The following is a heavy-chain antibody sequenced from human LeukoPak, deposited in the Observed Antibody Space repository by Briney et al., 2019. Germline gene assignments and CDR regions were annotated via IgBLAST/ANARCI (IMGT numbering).Heavy chain of an antibody. Sequence: LSLTCAVYGGSFSGYYWSWIRQAPGKGLEWISYISSSSSYTNYVDSVKGRFTISRDNAKNSLYLQMNSLRAEDTAVYYCVRAVSVSSYYFDCWGQGTLVTVSS. J-gene: IGHJ4*02. CDR2: ISSSSSYT. CDR1: GGSFSGYY. D-gene: IGHD5/OR15-5a*01. V-gene: IGHV3-11*05. CDR3: VRAVSVSSYYFDC.